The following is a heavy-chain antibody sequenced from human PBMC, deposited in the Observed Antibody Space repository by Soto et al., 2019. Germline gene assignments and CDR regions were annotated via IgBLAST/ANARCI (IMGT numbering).Heavy chain of an antibody. CDR2: ISAYNGNT. D-gene: IGHD2-2*01. Sequence: VSGKASGYPLTSYGISWVRQAPGQGLEWMGWISAYNGNTNYAQKLQGRVTMTTDTSTSTAYMELRILRSDDTAVYYCASSFTDIVVVPAATHYGMDVWGQGTTVTVS. J-gene: IGHJ6*02. CDR3: ASSFTDIVVVPAATHYGMDV. CDR1: GYPLTSYG. V-gene: IGHV1-18*01.